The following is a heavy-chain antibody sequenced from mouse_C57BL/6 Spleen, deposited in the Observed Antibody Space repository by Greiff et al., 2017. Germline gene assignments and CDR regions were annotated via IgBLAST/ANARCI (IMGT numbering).Heavy chain of an antibody. CDR2: ISYDGSN. D-gene: IGHD1-1*01. V-gene: IGHV3-6*01. CDR1: GYSITSGYY. CDR3: ARDNYYGSSYWYFDV. Sequence: EVHLVESGPGLVKPSQSLSLTCSVTGYSITSGYYWNWIRQFPGNKLEWMGYISYDGSNNYNPSLKNRISITRDTSKNQFFLKLNSVTTEDTATYYCARDNYYGSSYWYFDVWGTGTTVTVSS. J-gene: IGHJ1*03.